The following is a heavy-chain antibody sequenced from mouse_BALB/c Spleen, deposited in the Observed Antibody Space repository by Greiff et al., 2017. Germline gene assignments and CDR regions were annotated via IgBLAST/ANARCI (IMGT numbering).Heavy chain of an antibody. Sequence: EVQLQQSGTVLARPGASVKMSCKASGYSFTSYWMHWVKQRPGQGLEWIGAIYPGNSDTSYNQKFKGKAKLTAVTSASTAYMELSSLTNEDSAVYYCTKGIYDGYYGYFDVWGAGTTVTVSS. V-gene: IGHV1-5*01. J-gene: IGHJ1*01. CDR2: IYPGNSDT. CDR3: TKGIYDGYYGYFDV. CDR1: GYSFTSYW. D-gene: IGHD2-3*01.